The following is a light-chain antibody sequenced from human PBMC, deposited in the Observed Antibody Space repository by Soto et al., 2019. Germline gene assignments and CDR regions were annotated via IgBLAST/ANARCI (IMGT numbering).Light chain of an antibody. CDR3: GTWDSSLSVHV. Sequence: QSALTQPPSVSAAPGQKVTISCSGTSSNIGNNYVSWYQQLPGTAPKLLIYDNNKRPSGIPDRFSGSKSGTSATLGITGLQTGDEADYYCGTWDSSLSVHVFGTGTKVNVL. CDR2: DNN. J-gene: IGLJ1*01. V-gene: IGLV1-51*01. CDR1: SSNIGNNY.